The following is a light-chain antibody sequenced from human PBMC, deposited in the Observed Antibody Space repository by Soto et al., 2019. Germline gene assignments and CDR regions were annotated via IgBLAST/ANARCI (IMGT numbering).Light chain of an antibody. V-gene: IGLV2-14*01. CDR1: SSDVGGYNY. Sequence: QSVLTQPASVSGSPGQSITISCTGTSSDVGGYNYVSWYQQNPGKATKLLNYDVTKRPSGVSNRFSGSKSGNTASLTISWLQAEDEADYYCSSYTSSSTYVFGTGTKVTVL. CDR3: SSYTSSSTYV. CDR2: DVT. J-gene: IGLJ1*01.